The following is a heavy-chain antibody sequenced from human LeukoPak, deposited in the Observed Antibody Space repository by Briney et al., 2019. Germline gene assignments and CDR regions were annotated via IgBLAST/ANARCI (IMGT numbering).Heavy chain of an antibody. D-gene: IGHD2-15*01. J-gene: IGHJ4*02. CDR2: IYSNNGGT. CDR3: ARGFRTGDMTTFAH. Sequence: GASVKVSCKASGYTFTGYYIHWVRQAPGQGLEWVGWIYSNNGGTDYAQKFQGRVTMTRDTSISTAYMEVSRVRSDDTAVYYCARGFRTGDMTTFAHWGQGTLVTVSS. V-gene: IGHV1-2*02. CDR1: GYTFTGYY.